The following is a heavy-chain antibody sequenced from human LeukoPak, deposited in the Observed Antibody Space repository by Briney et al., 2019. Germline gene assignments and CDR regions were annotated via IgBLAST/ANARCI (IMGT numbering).Heavy chain of an antibody. CDR1: GFTFSSYA. Sequence: PGGSLRLSCAASGFTFSSYAMHWVRQAPGKGLEWVAVISYDGSNKYYADSVKGRITISRDNSKNTLYLQMNSLRAEDTDVYYCARAVRSGSYYASPFDYWGQGTLVTVSS. CDR2: ISYDGSNK. CDR3: ARAVRSGSYYASPFDY. V-gene: IGHV3-30-3*01. D-gene: IGHD1-26*01. J-gene: IGHJ4*02.